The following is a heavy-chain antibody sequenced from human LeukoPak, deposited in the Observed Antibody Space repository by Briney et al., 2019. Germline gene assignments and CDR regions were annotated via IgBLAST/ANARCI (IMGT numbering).Heavy chain of an antibody. CDR2: INDSGST. J-gene: IGHJ5*02. V-gene: IGHV4-30-4*08. CDR3: ARALFGEVRGWDCFDP. CDR1: GGSISRGDYC. D-gene: IGHD3-10*01. Sequence: SQTLSLTCAVAGGSISRGDYCWGWNRQPRGRGREWIVYINDSGSTYDNPGVKRRITITENTSKNQFSLKLSSVTAADTAVYYCARALFGEVRGWDCFDPWGQGTLVTVSS.